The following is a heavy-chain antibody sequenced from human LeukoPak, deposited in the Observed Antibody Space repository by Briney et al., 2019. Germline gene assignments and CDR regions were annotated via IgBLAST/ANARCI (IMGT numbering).Heavy chain of an antibody. D-gene: IGHD7-27*01. V-gene: IGHV4-34*01. J-gene: IGHJ4*02. CDR3: ARDLNWGSGVYFDC. CDR2: INHSGST. CDR1: GGSFSGYY. Sequence: SETLSLTCAVYGGSFSGYYWSWIRQPPGKELEWIGEINHSGSTNYNPSLKSRVTISVDTSKNQFSLKLSSVTAADTAVYYCARDLNWGSGVYFDCWGQGTLVTVSS.